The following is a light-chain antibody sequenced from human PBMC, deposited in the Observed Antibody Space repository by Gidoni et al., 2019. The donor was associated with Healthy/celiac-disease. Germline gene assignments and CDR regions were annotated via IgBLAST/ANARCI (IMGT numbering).Light chain of an antibody. CDR2: GAS. J-gene: IGKJ1*01. CDR1: QSVSSN. CDR3: QQYNNWLPWT. Sequence: EIVLTQPPAPLSVSPGERATLSCRASQSVSSNLAWYQQKPGQAPRLLINGASTRATGIPARFSGSGSGTEFTLTISGLQSEDFAVYYCQQYNNWLPWTFGQGTKVEIK. V-gene: IGKV3-15*01.